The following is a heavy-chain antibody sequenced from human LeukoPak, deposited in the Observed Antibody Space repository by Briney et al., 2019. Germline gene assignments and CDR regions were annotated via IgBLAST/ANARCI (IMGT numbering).Heavy chain of an antibody. CDR2: INHSGST. D-gene: IGHD3-3*01. V-gene: IGHV4-34*01. J-gene: IGHJ3*02. CDR1: GGSFSGYY. CDR3: ARSSARNYDFWSGYGKASGAFDI. Sequence: SETLSLTRAVYGGSFSGYYWSWIRQPPGKGLEWIGEINHSGSTNYNPSLKSRVTISVDTSKNQFSLKLSSVTAADTAVYYCARSSARNYDFWSGYGKASGAFDIWGQGTMVTVSS.